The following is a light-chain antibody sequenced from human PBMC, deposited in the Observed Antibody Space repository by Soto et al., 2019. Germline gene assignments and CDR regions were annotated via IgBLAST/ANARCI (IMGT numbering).Light chain of an antibody. V-gene: IGKV1-39*01. Sequence: DIQMTQSPSSLSASIGDRVTITCRASQSIGSNLNWYQQKPGQAPKLLIYVASTLQIGVPSRFSGSGSGTEFTLTISSLQPEDFATYYFQPSYSAPLVGQGTRLEIK. CDR2: VAS. CDR3: QPSYSAPL. J-gene: IGKJ5*01. CDR1: QSIGSN.